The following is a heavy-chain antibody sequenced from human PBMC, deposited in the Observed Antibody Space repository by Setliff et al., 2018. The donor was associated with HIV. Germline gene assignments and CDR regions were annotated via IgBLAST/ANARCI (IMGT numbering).Heavy chain of an antibody. D-gene: IGHD5-12*01. CDR3: AGAGPLDNYDWYHFAF. CDR1: GFTFRNYN. CDR2: ISSSSSII. J-gene: IGHJ4*02. Sequence: PGGSLRLSCAASGFTFRNYNFNWVRQAPGKGLEWVSYISSSSSIIYYADSVKGRFTISRDNARNSLYLQMNSLRAEDTAVYYCAGAGPLDNYDWYHFAFGGQGTLVTVSS. V-gene: IGHV3-48*01.